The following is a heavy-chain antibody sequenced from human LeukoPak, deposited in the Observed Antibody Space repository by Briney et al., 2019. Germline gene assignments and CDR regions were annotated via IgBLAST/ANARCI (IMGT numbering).Heavy chain of an antibody. CDR3: TKGSGYGMNY. J-gene: IGHJ4*02. CDR2: ITWNSSHV. V-gene: IGHV3-9*01. CDR1: GFTLYKYD. Sequence: GGSLRLSCAASGFTLYKYDMHWVRQAPGKGLEWVSGITWNSSHVVYADSVKGRFNISTHNAQTSLYLQMNSLRTEDTALYYCTKGSGYGMNYWGQGTLVTVSS. D-gene: IGHD5-12*01.